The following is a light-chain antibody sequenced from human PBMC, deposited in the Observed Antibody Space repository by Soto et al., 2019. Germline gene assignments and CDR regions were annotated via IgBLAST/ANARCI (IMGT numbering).Light chain of an antibody. CDR2: DAS. V-gene: IGKV1-33*01. Sequence: DIQMTQSPSSLSPSVGDRLTITCQASQDISNYLNWYQQKPGKAPKLLIYDASNLETGVPSRFSGSGSGTYFTFTISNLQAEDIATYYCQQYDSLPPTFGGGTKVEI. J-gene: IGKJ4*01. CDR1: QDISNY. CDR3: QQYDSLPPT.